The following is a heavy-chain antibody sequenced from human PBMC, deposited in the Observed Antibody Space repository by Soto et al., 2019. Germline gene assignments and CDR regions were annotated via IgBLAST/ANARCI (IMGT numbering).Heavy chain of an antibody. CDR3: ARYSSSSFAVYYYYYGMDV. Sequence: PGGSLRLSCAVSGFTFSNYWMSWVRQAPGKGLEWVANIKQDGSEKYYVDSVKGRFTISRDNAKNSLYLQMNSLRAEDTAVYYCARYSSSSFAVYYYYYGMDVWGQGTTVTVSS. V-gene: IGHV3-7*01. D-gene: IGHD6-13*01. J-gene: IGHJ6*02. CDR1: GFTFSNYW. CDR2: IKQDGSEK.